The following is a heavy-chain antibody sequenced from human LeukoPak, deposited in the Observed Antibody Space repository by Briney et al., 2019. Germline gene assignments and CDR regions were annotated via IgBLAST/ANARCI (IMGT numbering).Heavy chain of an antibody. D-gene: IGHD3-16*02. CDR1: GFTFGSYT. Sequence: PGGSLRLSCAASGFTFGSYTMSWVRQAPGKGLEWVSAISDSGGSTYYTDSVKGRFTISRDNSKNTLYLQMNSLRAEDTAVYYCAKGEKTRPFGGVIDYWGQGTLVTVSS. CDR3: AKGEKTRPFGGVIDY. V-gene: IGHV3-23*01. J-gene: IGHJ4*02. CDR2: ISDSGGST.